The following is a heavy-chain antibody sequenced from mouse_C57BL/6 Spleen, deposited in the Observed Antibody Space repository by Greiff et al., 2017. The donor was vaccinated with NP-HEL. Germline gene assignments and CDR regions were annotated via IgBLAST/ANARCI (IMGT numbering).Heavy chain of an antibody. V-gene: IGHV1-62-2*01. CDR2: FYPGSGSI. CDR1: GYTFTEYT. CDR3: ARHEGYGSIRSWYFDV. D-gene: IGHD1-1*01. Sequence: QVQLQQPGAELVKPGASVKLSCKASGYTFTEYTIHWVKQRSGQGLEWIGWFYPGSGSIKYDEKFKDKATLTADKSSSTVYMELSRLTSEDSAVYFCARHEGYGSIRSWYFDVWGTGTTVTVSS. J-gene: IGHJ1*03.